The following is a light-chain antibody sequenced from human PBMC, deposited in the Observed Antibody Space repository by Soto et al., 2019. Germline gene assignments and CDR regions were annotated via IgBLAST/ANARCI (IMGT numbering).Light chain of an antibody. CDR1: QRIGGW. CDR3: QQYNSYWT. CDR2: KAS. Sequence: DIQMTQSPSTLSASVGDRVTITCRASQRIGGWLAWYQQKPGKAPKLLIYKASTFKSGVPSRFSGSGSGTEFTLTISSLQPDDFATYYCQQYNSYWTFGQGTKVDIK. J-gene: IGKJ1*01. V-gene: IGKV1-5*03.